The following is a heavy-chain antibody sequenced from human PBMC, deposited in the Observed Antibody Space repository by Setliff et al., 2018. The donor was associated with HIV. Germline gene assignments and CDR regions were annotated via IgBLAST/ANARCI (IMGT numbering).Heavy chain of an antibody. CDR2: IGPRNADR. V-gene: IGHV1-2*02. D-gene: IGHD1-1*01. CDR1: GYTFTDNF. J-gene: IGHJ4*02. CDR3: ARQLSNSFDY. Sequence: ASVKVSCKASGYTFTDNFIHWVRQAPGQGLEWMGWIGPRNADRRISQGFRGSVTMTRDRSINTAYMELSGLTSDDTAVYYCARQLSNSFDYWGQGALVTVSS.